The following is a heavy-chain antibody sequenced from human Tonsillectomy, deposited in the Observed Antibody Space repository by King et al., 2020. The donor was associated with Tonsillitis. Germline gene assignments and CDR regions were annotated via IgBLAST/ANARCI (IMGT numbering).Heavy chain of an antibody. CDR2: ISSSSSYI. CDR1: GFTFSSYS. J-gene: IGHJ4*02. Sequence: VQLVESGGGLVKPGGSLRLSCAASGFTFSSYSVNWVRQAPGKGLEGVSSISSSSSYIYYADSVKGRFTITRDNDKNSLYLQMNSLRAEDKAVYYCARGIKAAAGKEGLDYWGQGTLVTVSS. D-gene: IGHD6-13*01. V-gene: IGHV3-21*01. CDR3: ARGIKAAAGKEGLDY.